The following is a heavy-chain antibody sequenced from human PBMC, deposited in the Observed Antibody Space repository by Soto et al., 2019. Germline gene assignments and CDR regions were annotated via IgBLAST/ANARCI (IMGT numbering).Heavy chain of an antibody. CDR1: GFTFSDYA. D-gene: IGHD6-19*01. V-gene: IGHV3-30*03. J-gene: IGHJ4*02. CDR2: VSHDGRNT. Sequence: VQLVESGGGVVQPGRSLRLSCAASGFTFSDYAMHWVRQAPGKGLEWVAVVSHDGRNTHYADSVKGRFTISRDSAKNTVSLAITSLRAEDTAVYCCAMGVRQWLVTSAFHYWCQGALVTVSS. CDR3: AMGVRQWLVTSAFHY.